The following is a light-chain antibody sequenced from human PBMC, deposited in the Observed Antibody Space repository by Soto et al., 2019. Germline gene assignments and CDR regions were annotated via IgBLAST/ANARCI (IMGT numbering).Light chain of an antibody. CDR3: QQYDNLPIT. CDR2: DAS. CDR1: QDISNY. V-gene: IGKV1-33*01. Sequence: DLQMTQSPSSLSASVGDRVTITCQASQDISNYLNWYRQKPGKAPKLLIYDASNLETGVPSRFSGSGSGTDFTFTISSLQPEDIATYYCQQYDNLPITFGQGTRLEIK. J-gene: IGKJ5*01.